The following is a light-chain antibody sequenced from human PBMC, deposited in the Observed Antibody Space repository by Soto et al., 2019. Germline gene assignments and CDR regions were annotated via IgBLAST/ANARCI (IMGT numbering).Light chain of an antibody. J-gene: IGLJ1*01. CDR3: SSYTSTSRYV. CDR2: EVT. CDR1: SSDVEKYDR. V-gene: IGLV2-18*02. Sequence: QSVLTQPPSVSGSPGQSVTISCTGTSSDVEKYDRVSWYQQPPGTASKLIIYEVTNRPSGVPARFSGSKSGNTASLTISGLQAEDEADYYCSSYTSTSRYVFGAGTKVTLL.